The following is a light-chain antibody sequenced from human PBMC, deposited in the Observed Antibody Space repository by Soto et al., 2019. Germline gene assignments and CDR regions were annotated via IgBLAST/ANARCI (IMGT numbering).Light chain of an antibody. CDR1: QSISSW. CDR2: KAS. V-gene: IGKV1-5*03. J-gene: IGKJ1*01. CDR3: HQYNSYSWT. Sequence: DIQMTQSPSTLSAFVGDRVTITCRASQSISSWLAWYQQKPGKAPKLLIYKASSLESGVPSRFSGGGSGTEFTLTISSLQPDDFATYYCHQYNSYSWTFGQGTKVEIK.